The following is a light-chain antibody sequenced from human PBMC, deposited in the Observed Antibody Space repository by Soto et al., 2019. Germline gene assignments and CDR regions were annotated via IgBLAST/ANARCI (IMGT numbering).Light chain of an antibody. Sequence: DIPMTQSPSSLSASVGYRVTITCQASQDISKYLNWFQQKPGKAPKLLIYSASDLETGVPSRFSGSGSGTDFTFTINSLQPEDIATYYCQQYDNLPLTFGQGTRLEIK. V-gene: IGKV1-33*01. CDR2: SAS. CDR1: QDISKY. CDR3: QQYDNLPLT. J-gene: IGKJ5*01.